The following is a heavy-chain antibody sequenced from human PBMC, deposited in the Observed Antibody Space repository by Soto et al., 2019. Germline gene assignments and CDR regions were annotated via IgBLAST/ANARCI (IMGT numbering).Heavy chain of an antibody. CDR2: ISGSGGTA. D-gene: IGHD1-20*01. V-gene: IGHV3-23*01. CDR3: AKPNGLTGILPFDS. Sequence: GGSLRLSCAASGFTFSNYGMSWVRQAPGKGPEWVSAISGSGGTANYADSVKGRFTNSRDNSKSTVYLQMNSLRAEDTAVYYCAKPNGLTGILPFDSWGQGTPVTVSS. J-gene: IGHJ4*02. CDR1: GFTFSNYG.